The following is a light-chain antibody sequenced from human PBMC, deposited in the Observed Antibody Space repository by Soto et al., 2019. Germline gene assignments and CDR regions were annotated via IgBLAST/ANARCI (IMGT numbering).Light chain of an antibody. V-gene: IGLV3-1*01. CDR3: QAWDSSTVV. J-gene: IGLJ2*01. CDR2: QDR. Sequence: SYELTQPPSVSVSPGQTATITCSGDKLGNKYVCWYQQKPGQSPVLLIFQDRQRPSGIPERFSGSNSGNTATLTISGSQAVDEADYFCQAWDSSTVVFGGGTKLTVL. CDR1: KLGNKY.